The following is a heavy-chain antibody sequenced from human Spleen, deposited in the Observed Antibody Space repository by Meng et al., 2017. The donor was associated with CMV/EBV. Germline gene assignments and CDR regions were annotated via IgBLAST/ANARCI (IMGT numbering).Heavy chain of an antibody. CDR1: GYTFTRYY. V-gene: IGHV1-2*02. CDR3: ERVSGANPGYGMDV. D-gene: IGHD4/OR15-4a*01. J-gene: IGHJ6*02. CDR2: INPNRGDT. Sequence: ASVKVSCKASGYTFTRYYMHWVRQAPGQGLEWMGWINPNRGDTTYAQKFQGRVTMTRDRSISTAYMELSRLRSDDTAVYYCERVSGANPGYGMDVWGQGTTVTVSS.